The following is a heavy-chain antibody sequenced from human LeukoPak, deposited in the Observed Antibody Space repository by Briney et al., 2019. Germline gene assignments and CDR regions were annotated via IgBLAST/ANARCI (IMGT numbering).Heavy chain of an antibody. J-gene: IGHJ6*02. CDR1: GYTFTSYG. CDR2: ISAYNGNT. Sequence: GASVKVSCKASGYTFTSYGISWVRQAPGQGLEWMGWISAYNGNTNYAQKLQGRVTMTTDTSTSTAYMELRSLRSDDTAVYYCARAWRQQLAYDYYYGMDVWGQGTTVTVSS. D-gene: IGHD6-13*01. CDR3: ARAWRQQLAYDYYYGMDV. V-gene: IGHV1-18*01.